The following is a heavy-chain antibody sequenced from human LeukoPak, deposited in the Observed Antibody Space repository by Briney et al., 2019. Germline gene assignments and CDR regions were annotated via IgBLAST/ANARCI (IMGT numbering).Heavy chain of an antibody. J-gene: IGHJ4*02. CDR2: ISSGPDRE. D-gene: IGHD1-26*01. V-gene: IGHV3-48*01. Sequence: GGSLRLSCVASGFNFRSFSMNWVRQAPGKGLERVSYISSGPDREHYADSVKGRFTISRDDAKKSLYLQMDSLTADDTAIYYCARTPTAGLTYYFDYWGQGSLVTVSS. CDR3: ARTPTAGLTYYFDY. CDR1: GFNFRSFS.